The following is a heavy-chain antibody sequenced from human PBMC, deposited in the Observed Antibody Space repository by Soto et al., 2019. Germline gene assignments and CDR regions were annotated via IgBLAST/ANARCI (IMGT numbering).Heavy chain of an antibody. CDR2: SKNKADSYTT. V-gene: IGHV3-72*01. J-gene: IGHJ4*02. CDR3: TVWGSGNDFGAA. D-gene: IGHD3-10*01. Sequence: EVQLVESGGGLVQPGGSLRLSCAVSGFTFSDHYMDWVRQAPGKGLEWVGRSKNKADSYTTEYAASVKGRFTISRDGSKNSLFLQMNSLKTEDPAVYYCTVWGSGNDFGAAWGQGILVTVSS. CDR1: GFTFSDHY.